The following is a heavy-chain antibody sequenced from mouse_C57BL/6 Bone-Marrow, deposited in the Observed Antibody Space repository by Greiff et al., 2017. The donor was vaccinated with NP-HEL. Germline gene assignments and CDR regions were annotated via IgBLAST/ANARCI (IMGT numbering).Heavy chain of an antibody. J-gene: IGHJ2*01. Sequence: LMESGPGLVKPSQSLSLTCSVTGYSITSGYYWKWIRQFPGNKLEWMGFISYDGSNNYNPSIKNRISITRDTSKNQLFLKLNSVTTENTATDYCARDQGLVEDYDFDDWGQGTTLTVAS. CDR2: ISYDGSN. CDR1: GYSITSGYY. CDR3: ARDQGLVEDYDFDD. D-gene: IGHD2-4*01. V-gene: IGHV3-6*01.